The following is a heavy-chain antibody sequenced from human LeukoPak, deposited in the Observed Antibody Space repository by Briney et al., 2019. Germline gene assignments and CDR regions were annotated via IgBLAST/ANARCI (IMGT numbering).Heavy chain of an antibody. V-gene: IGHV3-23*01. D-gene: IGHD3-10*01. Sequence: GGSLRLSCAASGFTFDDYGMSWVRQAPGKGLEWVSAISGSGGSTYYADSVKGRFTISRDNSKNTLYLQMNSLRAEDTAVYYCAKGDGSGSYFYYFDYWGQGTLVTVSS. CDR2: ISGSGGST. CDR1: GFTFDDYG. CDR3: AKGDGSGSYFYYFDY. J-gene: IGHJ4*02.